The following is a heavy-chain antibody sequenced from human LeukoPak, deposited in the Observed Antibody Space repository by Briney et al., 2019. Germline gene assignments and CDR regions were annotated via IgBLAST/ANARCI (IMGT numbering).Heavy chain of an antibody. CDR1: GFTFSSYS. J-gene: IGHJ4*02. Sequence: GGSLRLSCAASGFTFSSYSMNWVRQAPGKGLEWVSSISSSSSYIYYADSVKGRFTISRDNAKNSLYLQTNSLRAEDTAVYYCARDRSSFNYYGSGISRWGQGTLVTVSS. V-gene: IGHV3-21*01. CDR2: ISSSSSYI. D-gene: IGHD3-10*01. CDR3: ARDRSSFNYYGSGISR.